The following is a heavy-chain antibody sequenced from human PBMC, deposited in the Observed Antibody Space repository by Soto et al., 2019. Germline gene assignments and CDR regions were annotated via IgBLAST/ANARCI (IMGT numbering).Heavy chain of an antibody. CDR1: GFTFSSYA. V-gene: IGHV3-23*01. Sequence: EVQLLESGGGWLQPGGSLRLSCAASGFTFSSYAMNWVRQAPGKGLEWVSGITGSGAGSYYTDTVKGRFTISRDNSKNPLYLKMNSLRAEDTALDYCAKAYSNSWPNDWFDPWGQGTLVTVSS. CDR3: AKAYSNSWPNDWFDP. J-gene: IGHJ5*02. CDR2: ITGSGAGS. D-gene: IGHD6-13*01.